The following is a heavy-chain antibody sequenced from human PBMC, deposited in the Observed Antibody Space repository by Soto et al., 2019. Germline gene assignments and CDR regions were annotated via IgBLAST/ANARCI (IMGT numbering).Heavy chain of an antibody. J-gene: IGHJ4*02. CDR2: IRGNGDPP. D-gene: IGHD5-12*01. CDR3: VKSRGGNNFDFFD. V-gene: IGHV3-64D*06. CDR1: GFTFSSYA. Sequence: SCSASGFTFSSYAMHWFRQAPGKGLEYVSGIRGNGDPPFYADSVKGRFIISRDNSKNTLFLQMSSLSADDTAVYYCVKSRGGNNFDFFDWGQGALVTVSS.